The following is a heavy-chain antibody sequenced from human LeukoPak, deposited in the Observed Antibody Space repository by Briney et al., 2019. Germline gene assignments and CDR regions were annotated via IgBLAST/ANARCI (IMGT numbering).Heavy chain of an antibody. V-gene: IGHV1-8*01. D-gene: IGHD7-27*01. J-gene: IGHJ4*02. CDR3: VGGAPNWGFDY. CDR2: MSPKSGNT. Sequence: AASVTVSCTASGYTFTSYDINWVRQATGHGFEWMGWMSPKSGNTGYAQNFQGRVTMTRDTSISTAYMELSSLRSEDTAVYYCVGGAPNWGFDYWGQGTLVTVSS. CDR1: GYTFTSYD.